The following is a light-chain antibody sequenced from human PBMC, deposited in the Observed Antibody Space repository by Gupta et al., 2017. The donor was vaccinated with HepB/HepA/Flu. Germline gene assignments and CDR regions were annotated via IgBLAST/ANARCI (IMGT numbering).Light chain of an antibody. Sequence: DIVMTQSPLSLSVTPGEPASISCRSSHSILHVSGYNFLDWYLQKPGQSPRLLIYLNSSRASGVPDRFSGSGSGTNFTLKIRGVEAEDVGTYYCTQTLQTPMTFGQGTKVDIK. CDR2: LNS. CDR3: TQTLQTPMT. CDR1: HSILHVSGYNF. J-gene: IGKJ1*01. V-gene: IGKV2-28*01.